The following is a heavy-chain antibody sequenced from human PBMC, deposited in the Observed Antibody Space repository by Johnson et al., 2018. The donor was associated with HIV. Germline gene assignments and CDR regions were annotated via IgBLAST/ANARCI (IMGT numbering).Heavy chain of an antibody. J-gene: IGHJ3*02. D-gene: IGHD6-13*01. CDR2: IYSGGST. CDR3: ARDRESQQLPLGDAFDI. CDR1: GFAVSSNY. V-gene: IGHV3-66*01. Sequence: VQLVESGGGLVQSGGSLRLSCGVSGFAVSSNYMSWVRQAPGKGLEWVSIIYSGGSTYYAESVKGRFTISSENSKNTLYLQMNNLRVEDTAVYYCARDRESQQLPLGDAFDIWGQGTMVTVSS.